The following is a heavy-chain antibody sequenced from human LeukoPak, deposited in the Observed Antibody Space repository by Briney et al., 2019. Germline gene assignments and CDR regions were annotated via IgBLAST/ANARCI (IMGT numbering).Heavy chain of an antibody. Sequence: GGSLRLSCAASGFTFSSYAMSWVRQAPGKGLEWVSAISGSGGSTYYADSVKGRFTISRDNSKNTLYLQMNSLRAEDTAVYYCAKDKDTAVVYYYYGMDVWGQGTTVTVSS. CDR1: GFTFSSYA. D-gene: IGHD5-18*01. CDR2: ISGSGGST. CDR3: AKDKDTAVVYYYYGMDV. V-gene: IGHV3-23*01. J-gene: IGHJ6*02.